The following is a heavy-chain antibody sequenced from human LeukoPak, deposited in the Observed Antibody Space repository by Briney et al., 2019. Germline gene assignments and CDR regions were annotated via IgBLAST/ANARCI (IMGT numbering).Heavy chain of an antibody. V-gene: IGHV1-24*01. D-gene: IGHD2-2*01. CDR3: ARDGYCSSTSCYYFDY. J-gene: IGHJ4*02. CDR1: GHTLTELS. CDR2: FDTQEGET. Sequence: ASVKVSCKISGHTLTELSIHWVRQAPGKGLEWMGGFDTQEGETIFAQKFQGRVTMTRDTSTSTVYMELSSLRSEDTAVYYCARDGYCSSTSCYYFDYWGQGTLVTVSS.